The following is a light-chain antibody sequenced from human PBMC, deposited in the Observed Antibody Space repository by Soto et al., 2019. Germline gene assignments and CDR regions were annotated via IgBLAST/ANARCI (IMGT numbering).Light chain of an antibody. V-gene: IGLV2-23*02. Sequence: QSALTQPASVSGSPGQSITISCTVTSRDVGSYNLVSWYQQHPGKAPKLMIYEVSKRPSGVSNRFSGSKSGNTASLTISGVQAEHEAKYYCCSYAASTPYVLGTGTKVTVL. J-gene: IGLJ1*01. CDR3: CSYAASTPYV. CDR1: SRDVGSYNL. CDR2: EVS.